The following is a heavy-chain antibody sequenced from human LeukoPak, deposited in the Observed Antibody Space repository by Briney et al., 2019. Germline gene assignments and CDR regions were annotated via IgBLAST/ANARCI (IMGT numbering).Heavy chain of an antibody. V-gene: IGHV1-18*01. D-gene: IGHD6-19*01. CDR3: TRDPSNTSGWYIYFDY. CDR2: ISTYSGDT. J-gene: IGHJ4*02. Sequence: GASVKVSCRSSGYTFKKYAISWVRQAPGQGLEWMGWISTYSGDTNYAQNFQGRVTMTTDTSTSTAFMELGSLRSDDTAVYYCTRDPSNTSGWYIYFDYWGQGTPVTVSP. CDR1: GYTFKKYA.